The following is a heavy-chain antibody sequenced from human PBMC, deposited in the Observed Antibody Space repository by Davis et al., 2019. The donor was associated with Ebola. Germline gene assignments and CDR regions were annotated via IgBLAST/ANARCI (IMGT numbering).Heavy chain of an antibody. CDR2: IKQDGSEK. Sequence: GESLKISCAASGFTFSSYWMSWVRQAPGKGLEWVANIKQDGSEKYYVDSVKGRFTISRDNAKNSLYLQMNSLRAEDTAVYYCARTDYDMLFYGMDVWGQGTTVTVSS. CDR3: ARTDYDMLFYGMDV. CDR1: GFTFSSYW. J-gene: IGHJ6*02. V-gene: IGHV3-7*01. D-gene: IGHD3-9*01.